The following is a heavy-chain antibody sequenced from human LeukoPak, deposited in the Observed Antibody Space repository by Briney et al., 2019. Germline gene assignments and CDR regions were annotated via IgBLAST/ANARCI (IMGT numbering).Heavy chain of an antibody. CDR1: GFTFRNYA. CDR2: IYSGGST. J-gene: IGHJ4*02. V-gene: IGHV3-53*01. CDR3: ARVQYPPGGYYYAD. Sequence: GGSLRLSCAASGFTFRNYAMSWVRQAPGKGLEWVPVIYSGGSTYYADSVKGRFTISRDNSKNTLYLQMNSLRAEDTAVYYCARVQYPPGGYYYADWGQGTLVTVSS. D-gene: IGHD3-22*01.